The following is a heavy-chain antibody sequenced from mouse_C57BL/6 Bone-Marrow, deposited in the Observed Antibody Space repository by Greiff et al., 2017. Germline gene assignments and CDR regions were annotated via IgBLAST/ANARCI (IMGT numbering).Heavy chain of an antibody. Sequence: EVQLQQSVAELVRPGASVKLSCTASGFNIKNTYMHWVKQRPEQGLEWIGRIDPANGNTKYAPKFQGKATITADASSNTAYLQLSSLTSEDTAIYYCARPLGYGSSWDYFDYWGQGTTLTVSS. CDR2: IDPANGNT. J-gene: IGHJ2*01. D-gene: IGHD1-1*01. CDR3: ARPLGYGSSWDYFDY. CDR1: GFNIKNTY. V-gene: IGHV14-3*01.